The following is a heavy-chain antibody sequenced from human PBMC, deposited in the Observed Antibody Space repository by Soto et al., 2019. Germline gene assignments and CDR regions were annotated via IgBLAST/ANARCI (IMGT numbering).Heavy chain of an antibody. D-gene: IGHD6-13*01. CDR1: GFTFSSYA. J-gene: IGHJ4*02. Sequence: GGSLRLSCAASGFTFSSYAMTWVRQAPGKGLEWVSTFSGSGGNTYYADSVKGRFTISRDDSKNTLYLQMNSLRAEDTAVYYCATRRTAAAGLFDYWGQGTLVTGSS. CDR2: FSGSGGNT. CDR3: ATRRTAAAGLFDY. V-gene: IGHV3-23*01.